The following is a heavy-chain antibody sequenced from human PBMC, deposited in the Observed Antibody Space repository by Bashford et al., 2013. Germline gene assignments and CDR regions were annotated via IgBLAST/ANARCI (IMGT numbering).Heavy chain of an antibody. CDR2: IYSGGST. Sequence: VRQAPGKGLEWVSVIYSGGSTYYADSVRGRFTISRDISKNTLFLQMNSLRAEDTAVYYCASRDDSSGYYYPKDAFDIWGQGTMVTVSS. J-gene: IGHJ3*02. CDR3: ASRDDSSGYYYPKDAFDI. V-gene: IGHV3-53*01. D-gene: IGHD3-22*01.